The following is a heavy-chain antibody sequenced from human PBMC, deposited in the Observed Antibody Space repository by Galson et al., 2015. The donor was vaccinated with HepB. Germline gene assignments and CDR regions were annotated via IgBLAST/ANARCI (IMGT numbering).Heavy chain of an antibody. Sequence: SLRLSCAASGFTFSNAWMNWVRQAPGKGLEWVGRIKSKTDGGKTDYAAPVKGRFTISSDDSKNTLYLKMHSLKTEDTAVYYCTTGDYVWGSLDYWGQGTLVTVSS. CDR3: TTGDYVWGSLDY. CDR1: GFTFSNAW. V-gene: IGHV3-15*07. J-gene: IGHJ4*02. D-gene: IGHD3-16*01. CDR2: IKSKTDGGKT.